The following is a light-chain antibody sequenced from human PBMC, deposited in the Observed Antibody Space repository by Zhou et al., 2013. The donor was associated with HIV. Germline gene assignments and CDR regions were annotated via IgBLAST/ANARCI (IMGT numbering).Light chain of an antibody. Sequence: EIVLTQSPATLSLSPGERATLSCRASQSISSYLGWYQQKPGQAPRLLIHDASNRATGIPARFSGSGSGTDFTLTIGTLEAEDFAVYSCQQYASSPRTFGQGTKVEIK. CDR3: QQYASSPRT. J-gene: IGKJ1*01. CDR1: QSISSY. V-gene: IGKV3-11*01. CDR2: DAS.